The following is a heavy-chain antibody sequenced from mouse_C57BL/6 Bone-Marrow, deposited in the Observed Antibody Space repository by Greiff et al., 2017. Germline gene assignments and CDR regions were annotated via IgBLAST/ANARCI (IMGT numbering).Heavy chain of an antibody. Sequence: QVQLQQPGAELVKPGASVKMSCKASGYTFTSYWITWVKQRPGQGLEWIGDIYPGSGSTNYNEKFKSKATLTIATSSSTAYMQLSSLTSEDSAVYYCERPYSRNDWYFDVWGRGTTVTVSS. J-gene: IGHJ1*03. V-gene: IGHV1-55*01. CDR2: IYPGSGST. CDR3: ERPYSRNDWYFDV. CDR1: GYTFTSYW. D-gene: IGHD2-14*01.